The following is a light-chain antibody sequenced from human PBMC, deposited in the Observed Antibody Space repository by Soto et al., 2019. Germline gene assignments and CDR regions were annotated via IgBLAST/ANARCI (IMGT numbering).Light chain of an antibody. Sequence: DIQMTQSPSSLSASVGDRVTITCRASRDISRWLAWYQQRPGTAPKSLIHSASTFQSGVPSSVSGSRSGTEFALTISSLQPEDFATYYCQQCYCLPYPFGQGTRLDIK. V-gene: IGKV1D-16*01. CDR1: RDISRW. CDR2: SAS. J-gene: IGKJ2*01. CDR3: QQCYCLPYP.